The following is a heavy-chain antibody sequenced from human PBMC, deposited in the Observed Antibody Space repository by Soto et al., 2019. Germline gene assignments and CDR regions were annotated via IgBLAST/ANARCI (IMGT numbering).Heavy chain of an antibody. CDR1: GYTFINYD. V-gene: IGHV1-8*01. CDR3: ARTAGDLDV. J-gene: IGHJ6*04. D-gene: IGHD2-21*01. Sequence: QVQLVQSGAEVKKPGASVRVSCKTSGYTFINYDINWVRQAPGQGLEWMGWMNPRSGYTGFAEKLRGRFTWSRGTPIGTDYMVLSGLKFEDEAVYYFARTAGDLDVWGEGATVTVFS. CDR2: MNPRSGYT.